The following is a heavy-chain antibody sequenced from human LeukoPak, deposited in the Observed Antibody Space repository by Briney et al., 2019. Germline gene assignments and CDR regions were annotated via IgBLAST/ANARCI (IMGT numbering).Heavy chain of an antibody. V-gene: IGHV3-21*01. CDR3: ARGRSPDDSWSGSNDY. CDR1: GFTFSTYT. D-gene: IGHD3-3*01. J-gene: IGHJ4*02. CDR2: ISSSSRYI. Sequence: GGSLRLSCAASGFTFSTYTMNWVRQAPGKGLEWVSSISSSSRYIYYADSVKGRFTISRDNARNSLYLQMNSLRGEDTAVYYCARGRSPDDSWSGSNDYWGQGTLVTVSS.